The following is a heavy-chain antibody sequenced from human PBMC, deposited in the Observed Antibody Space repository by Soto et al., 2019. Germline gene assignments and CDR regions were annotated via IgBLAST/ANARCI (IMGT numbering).Heavy chain of an antibody. CDR2: ISAYNGNT. CDR1: EDTFTSYG. CDR3: ATDRSIPSRAGWVYYGVAV. J-gene: IGHJ6*01. Sequence: ASVKVSCKGSEDTFTSYGIGWVRQAPGQGLEWMGWISAYNGNTNYEQKLQGRVTMTPDTSTSTHYMELRSLRSDDTAVYYCATDRSIPSRAGWVYYGVAVW. D-gene: IGHD1-26*01. V-gene: IGHV1-18*01.